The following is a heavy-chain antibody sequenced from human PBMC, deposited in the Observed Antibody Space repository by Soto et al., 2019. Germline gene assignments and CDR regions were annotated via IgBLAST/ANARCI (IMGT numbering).Heavy chain of an antibody. CDR2: ISYGGST. J-gene: IGHJ3*02. D-gene: IGHD2-2*02. CDR3: ARHARFCSSATCYSEAFDI. Sequence: PSETLSLTCTVSGGSIISSSYYWAWIRQPPGKGLEWIGTISYGGSTSYNPSLKSRVTISVDTSKDQFSLRLTSVTATDSSVYYCARHARFCSSATCYSEAFDIWDHGSMVTVSS. V-gene: IGHV4-39*01. CDR1: GGSIISSSYY.